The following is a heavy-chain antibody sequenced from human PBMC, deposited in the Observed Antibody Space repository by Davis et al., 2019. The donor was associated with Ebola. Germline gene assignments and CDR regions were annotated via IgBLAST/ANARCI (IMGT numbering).Heavy chain of an antibody. CDR3: TITGYFDY. J-gene: IGHJ4*02. CDR1: GGSTSSYY. V-gene: IGHV4-59*08. Sequence: SETLSLTCTVPGGSTSSYYWSWIRQPPGKGLEWIGYIYYSGSTNYNPSLKSRVTISVDTSKNQFPLKLSSVTAADTAVYYCTITGYFDYWGQGTLVTVSS. D-gene: IGHD2-8*02. CDR2: IYYSGST.